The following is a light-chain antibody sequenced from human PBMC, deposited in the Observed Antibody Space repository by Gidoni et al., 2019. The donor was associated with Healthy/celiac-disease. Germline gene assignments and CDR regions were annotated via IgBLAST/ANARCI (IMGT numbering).Light chain of an antibody. V-gene: IGKV3-11*01. J-gene: IGKJ1*01. CDR3: QQRSNWPPT. Sequence: EIVLTQSPATLSLSPGERATLSCRASQSVSSYLAWYQQKPGQAPRLLIYDASNSATGIPARFSGSGCGTDFTLTISSLEPEDFAVYYCQQRSNWPPTFGQGTKVEIK. CDR2: DAS. CDR1: QSVSSY.